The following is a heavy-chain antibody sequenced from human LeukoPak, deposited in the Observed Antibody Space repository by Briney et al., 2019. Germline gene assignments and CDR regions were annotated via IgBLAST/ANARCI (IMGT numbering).Heavy chain of an antibody. CDR1: GGSISSYY. Sequence: SETLSLTCTVSGGSISSYYWSWIRQPPGKGLEWIGYIYYSGSTNYNPSLKSRVTISVDTSKNQFSLKLSSVTAADTAVYYCARSLIYGYFFDYWGQGTLVTVSS. CDR2: IYYSGST. CDR3: ARSLIYGYFFDY. V-gene: IGHV4-59*12. J-gene: IGHJ4*02. D-gene: IGHD3-10*01.